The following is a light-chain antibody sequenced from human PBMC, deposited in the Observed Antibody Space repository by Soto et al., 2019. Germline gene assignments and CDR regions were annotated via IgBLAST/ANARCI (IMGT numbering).Light chain of an antibody. Sequence: ELVMTQSPATLSVSPGERVTISCRASQSVSSNLAWYQQKPGQAPRLLIYGAGSRATGIPDRFSGSGSGTDFILTISRLEPEDFAVYYCQQYGSTPVTFGQGTKVDIK. CDR1: QSVSSN. CDR3: QQYGSTPVT. CDR2: GAG. V-gene: IGKV3-20*01. J-gene: IGKJ1*01.